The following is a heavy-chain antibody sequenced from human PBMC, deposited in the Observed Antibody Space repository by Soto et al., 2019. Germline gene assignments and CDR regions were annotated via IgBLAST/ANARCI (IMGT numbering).Heavy chain of an antibody. CDR3: AREDHSGNDAFDI. D-gene: IGHD3-10*01. CDR1: GGSFSGYY. J-gene: IGHJ3*02. CDR2: INHSGST. Sequence: SETLSLTCAVYGGSFSGYYWSWIRQPPGKGLEWIGEINHSGSTNYNPSLKSRVTISVDTSKNQFSLKLSSVTAADTAVYYCAREDHSGNDAFDIWGQGTMVTVSS. V-gene: IGHV4-34*01.